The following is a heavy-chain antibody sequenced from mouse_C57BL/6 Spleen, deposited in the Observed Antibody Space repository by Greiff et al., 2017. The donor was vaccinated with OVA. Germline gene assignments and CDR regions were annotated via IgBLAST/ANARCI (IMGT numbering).Heavy chain of an antibody. CDR2: ISSGGSYT. V-gene: IGHV5-6*02. D-gene: IGHD1-1*01. CDR1: GFTFSSYG. Sequence: DVMLVESGGDLVKPGGSLKLSCAASGFTFSSYGMSWVRQTQDKRLEWVATISSGGSYTYYPDSVKGRFTISRDNAKNTLYLQMSSLKSEDTAMYYCARHGELRYAMDYWGQGTSVTVSS. J-gene: IGHJ4*01. CDR3: ARHGELRYAMDY.